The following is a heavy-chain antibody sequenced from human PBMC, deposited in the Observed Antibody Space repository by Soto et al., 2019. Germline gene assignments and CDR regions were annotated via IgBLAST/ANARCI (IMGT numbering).Heavy chain of an antibody. CDR1: GFTFSSYA. V-gene: IGHV3-23*01. CDR3: AKVPEPFMEWYSYGMDV. J-gene: IGHJ6*02. D-gene: IGHD3-3*01. CDR2: ISGSGGST. Sequence: EVQLLESGGGLVQPGGSLRLSCAASGFTFSSYAMSWVRQAPGKGLEWVSAISGSGGSTYYADSVKGRFTISRDNSKNTLYLQMNSLRAEDTAVYYCAKVPEPFMEWYSYGMDVWGQGTTVTVSS.